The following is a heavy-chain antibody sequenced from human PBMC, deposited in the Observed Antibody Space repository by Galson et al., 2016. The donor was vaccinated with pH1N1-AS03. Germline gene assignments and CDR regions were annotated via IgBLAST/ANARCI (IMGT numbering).Heavy chain of an antibody. V-gene: IGHV1-69*06. D-gene: IGHD3-10*01. Sequence: SVKVSCKASGGTFTSYAISWVRQAPGQGLEWVGGIIPLFGKSTYAQKFQGRVTITADKSTSTDSMELSSLRSEDTAVYYLSRATLSSGGSSGWFHPWGQGTLVTVSS. CDR2: IIPLFGKS. CDR1: GGTFTSYA. J-gene: IGHJ5*02. CDR3: SRATLSSGGSSGWFHP.